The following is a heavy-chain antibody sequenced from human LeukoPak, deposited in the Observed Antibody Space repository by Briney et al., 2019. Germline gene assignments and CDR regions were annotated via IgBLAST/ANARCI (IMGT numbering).Heavy chain of an antibody. CDR3: ARDGYGSGPDIDY. CDR1: RFTFSNCW. CDR2: INSDGSST. Sequence: GSLRLSCAASRFTFSNCWMHWVRQAPGKGLVWVSRINSDGSSTTYADSVKGRFTISRDNAKNTLYLQMNSLRAEDTAVYYCARDGYGSGPDIDYWGQGTLVTVSS. J-gene: IGHJ4*02. D-gene: IGHD3-10*01. V-gene: IGHV3-74*01.